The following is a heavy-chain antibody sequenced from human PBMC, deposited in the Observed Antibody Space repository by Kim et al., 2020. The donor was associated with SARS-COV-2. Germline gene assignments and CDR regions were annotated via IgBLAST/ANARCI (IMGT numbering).Heavy chain of an antibody. CDR1: GYSISSGYY. V-gene: IGHV4-38-2*02. D-gene: IGHD1-26*01. Sequence: SETLSLTCTVSGYSISSGYYWGWIRQPPGQGLEWIGTISHSGSTYYNPSLKSRLTISIDTSKNLFSLRLTSLTAADTSVYYCARALGASRGNAFDIWGQGTMVTVSS. CDR3: ARALGASRGNAFDI. CDR2: ISHSGST. J-gene: IGHJ3*02.